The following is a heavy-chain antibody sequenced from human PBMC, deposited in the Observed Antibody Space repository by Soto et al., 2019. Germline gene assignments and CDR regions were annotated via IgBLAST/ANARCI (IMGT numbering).Heavy chain of an antibody. CDR1: GFTFSSYS. CDR2: ISSSSSYI. D-gene: IGHD6-6*01. J-gene: IGHJ6*02. Sequence: PGGSLRLSCAASGFTFSSYSMNWVRQAPGKGLEWVSSISSSSSYIYYADSVKGRFTISRDNAKNSLYLQMNNLRGEDTAVYYCVRDFGSSSEGGMDVWGQGTTVTVSS. V-gene: IGHV3-21*04. CDR3: VRDFGSSSEGGMDV.